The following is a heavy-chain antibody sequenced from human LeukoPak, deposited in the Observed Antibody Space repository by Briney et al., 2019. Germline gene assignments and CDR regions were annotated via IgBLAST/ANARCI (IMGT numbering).Heavy chain of an antibody. Sequence: SVKVSCKASGGTFSSYAISWVRQAPGQGLEWMGGIIPIFGTANYAQKFQGRVTITTDESTSTAYMELSSLRSEDTAVYYCARGRPIVVVPAAALPNYYYYYYMDVWGKGTTVTVSS. D-gene: IGHD2-2*01. J-gene: IGHJ6*03. V-gene: IGHV1-69*05. CDR2: IIPIFGTA. CDR3: ARGRPIVVVPAAALPNYYYYYYMDV. CDR1: GGTFSSYA.